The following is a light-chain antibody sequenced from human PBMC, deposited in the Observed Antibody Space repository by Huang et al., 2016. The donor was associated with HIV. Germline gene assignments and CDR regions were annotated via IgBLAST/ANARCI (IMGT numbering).Light chain of an antibody. CDR2: AAS. V-gene: IGKV1-8*01. J-gene: IGKJ1*01. CDR1: QDINNF. Sequence: AIRMTQSPSSLSASTGDRVNITCRASQDINNFLAWYQQKPGKAPNLLIYAASILETGVPSGFSGSGSGTEFNLSISCLQSEDFATYYCQQYYSYRTFGQGTQVEIK. CDR3: QQYYSYRT.